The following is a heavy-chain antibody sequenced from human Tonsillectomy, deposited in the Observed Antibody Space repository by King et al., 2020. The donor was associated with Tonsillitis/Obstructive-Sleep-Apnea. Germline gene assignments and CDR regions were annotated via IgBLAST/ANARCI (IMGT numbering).Heavy chain of an antibody. J-gene: IGHJ6*03. CDR2: SIPIFGTA. CDR1: GGTFSSYA. D-gene: IGHD1-7*01. V-gene: IGHV1-69*01. Sequence: GQLVQSGAEVKKPGSSVKVSCKASGGTFSSYAISWVRQAPGQGLEWMGGSIPIFGTANYAQKFQGRVTITADESTSTAYMELSSLRSEDTAVYYCARDSLNYANYYYMDVWGKGTTVTVSS. CDR3: ARDSLNYANYYYMDV.